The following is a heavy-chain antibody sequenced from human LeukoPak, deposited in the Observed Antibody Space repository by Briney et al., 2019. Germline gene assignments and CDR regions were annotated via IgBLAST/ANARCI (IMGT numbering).Heavy chain of an antibody. CDR2: IRSKAYGGTT. J-gene: IGHJ4*02. V-gene: IGHV3-49*04. Sequence: SCKASGYTFTSYGISWVRQAPGKGLEWVGFIRSKAYGGTTEYAASVKGRFTISRDDSKSIAYLQMNSLKTEDTAVYYCTRFRTTYYYGSGSYNYWGQGTLVTVSS. CDR1: GYTFTSYG. CDR3: TRFRTTYYYGSGSYNY. D-gene: IGHD3-10*01.